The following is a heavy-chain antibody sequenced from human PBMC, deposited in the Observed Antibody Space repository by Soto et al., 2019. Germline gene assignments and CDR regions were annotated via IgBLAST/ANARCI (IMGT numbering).Heavy chain of an antibody. CDR2: IAPSDSYT. J-gene: IGHJ6*01. D-gene: IGHD1-26*01. CDR3: ASPSGSYFGRYGMDV. V-gene: IGHV5-10-1*01. Sequence: GESVKISCKGSGYSFTRYWIIWVLQMRGKGLEWMGRIAPSDSYTNYTPSFQGHVTISADKSISTAYLQWSSLKASDTAMYYCASPSGSYFGRYGMDVWGQGTTVTVSS. CDR1: GYSFTRYW.